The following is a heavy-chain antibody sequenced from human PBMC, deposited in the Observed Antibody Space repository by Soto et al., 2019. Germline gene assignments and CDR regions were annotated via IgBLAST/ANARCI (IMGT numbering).Heavy chain of an antibody. D-gene: IGHD5-18*01. CDR1: GYTFNEFG. J-gene: IGHJ4*02. V-gene: IGHV1-18*01. CDR2: ISGHNGNT. Sequence: HLVQPGNEVRKPGASVRVSCKASGYTFNEFGITWVRQAPGQGLQWVGRISGHNGNTEYALNFRGRVTLTTDTSTNTAYMDLTSLTRDDTAVYNCARDVGYSQADYFDDWGQGTLVTVSS. CDR3: ARDVGYSQADYFDD.